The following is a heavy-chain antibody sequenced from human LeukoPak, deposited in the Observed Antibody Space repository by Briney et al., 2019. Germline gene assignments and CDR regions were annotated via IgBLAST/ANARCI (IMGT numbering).Heavy chain of an antibody. CDR3: ARTTGMDV. J-gene: IGHJ6*02. CDR2: IYYSGST. V-gene: IGHV4-59*01. D-gene: IGHD1-1*01. Sequence: SETLSLTSTVSGGSISSYYWSWIRQPPGKGLEWIGYIYYSGSTNYNPSLKSRVTISVDTSKNQFSLKLSSVTAADTAVYYCARTTGMDVWGQGTTVTVSS. CDR1: GGSISSYY.